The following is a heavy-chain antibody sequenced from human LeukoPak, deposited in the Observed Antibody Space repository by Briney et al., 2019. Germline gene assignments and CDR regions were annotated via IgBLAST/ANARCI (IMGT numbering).Heavy chain of an antibody. Sequence: GSLRLSCAASGFTFSRYAMSWVRQAPGKGLEWVAYIQYDGSNEQYAHSVKGRFRISRDSSKNILYLQMNSLRAEDTAVYYCAKDRCSNGIGCYYYYMDVWGKGTTVTISS. CDR3: AKDRCSNGIGCYYYYMDV. J-gene: IGHJ6*03. V-gene: IGHV3-30*02. D-gene: IGHD2-8*01. CDR1: GFTFSRYA. CDR2: IQYDGSNE.